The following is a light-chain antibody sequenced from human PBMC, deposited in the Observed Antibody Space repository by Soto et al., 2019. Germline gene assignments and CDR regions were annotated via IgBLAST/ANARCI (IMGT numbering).Light chain of an antibody. CDR3: QQYATAPLT. Sequence: IVLTQSPATLSLSPGERATLSCRASQSVGTYLAWYQQKPGQAPRLLIFDASKRATGIPARFSGSGSGTDFTLTIGSLEPEDFAVYYCQQYATAPLTFGGGTKLEIK. J-gene: IGKJ4*01. CDR2: DAS. CDR1: QSVGTY. V-gene: IGKV3-11*01.